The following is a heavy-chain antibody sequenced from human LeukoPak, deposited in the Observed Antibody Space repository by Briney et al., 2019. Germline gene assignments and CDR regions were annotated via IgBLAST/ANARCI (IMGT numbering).Heavy chain of an antibody. CDR1: GFDFSKYW. D-gene: IGHD2/OR15-2a*01. Sequence: GGSLRLSCAASGFDFSKYWMHWVRQAPGKGLVWVSRIDSDGSNTAFADSVKGRFTISRDNAKNALFLQMNSLRVEDTAVYYCARTVYYNRDDAFYRNFDSWGQEPWSPSPQ. CDR3: ARTVYYNRDDAFYRNFDS. CDR2: IDSDGSNT. V-gene: IGHV3-74*03. J-gene: IGHJ4*01.